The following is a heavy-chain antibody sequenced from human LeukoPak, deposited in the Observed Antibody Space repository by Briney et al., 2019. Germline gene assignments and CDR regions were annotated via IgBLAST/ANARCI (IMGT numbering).Heavy chain of an antibody. D-gene: IGHD1-26*01. CDR3: ARLGDMVGATGGDY. CDR2: IIPIFGTA. J-gene: IGHJ4*02. CDR1: GGTFSSYA. Sequence: ASVKVSCKGSGGTFSSYAISWVRQAPGQGLEWMGGIIPIFGTANYAQKFQGRVTITADESTSTAYMELSSLRSEDTAVYYCARLGDMVGATGGDYWGQGTLVTVSS. V-gene: IGHV1-69*13.